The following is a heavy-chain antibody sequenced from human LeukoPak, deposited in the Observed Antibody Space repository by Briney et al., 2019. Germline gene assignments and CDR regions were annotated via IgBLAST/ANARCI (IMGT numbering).Heavy chain of an antibody. CDR3: AGYHQWFLNDR. Sequence: SQTLSLTCAVSDGSFSNYYWSCFRQSPGEVLEWIAEIYPGETAKYNPSLWSRVTISADTSKSQFSLRLSSVTAADTAVYYCAGYHQWFLNDRWGQGTLVTVSS. V-gene: IGHV4-34*01. CDR1: DGSFSNYY. J-gene: IGHJ5*02. D-gene: IGHD2-8*01. CDR2: IYPGETA.